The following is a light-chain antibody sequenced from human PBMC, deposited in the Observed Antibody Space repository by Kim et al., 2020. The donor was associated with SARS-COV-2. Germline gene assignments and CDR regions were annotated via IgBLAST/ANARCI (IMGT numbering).Light chain of an antibody. J-gene: IGLJ3*02. V-gene: IGLV2-14*03. CDR2: DVR. Sequence: QSALTQPASVSGSPGQSITISCTATSSDVGAYNYVSWYQQHPGKAPKLMIYDVRNRPSGVSNRFSGSKSGNTASLTISGLQAEDEADYFCTSYTTSTTWVIGGGTKLTVL. CDR3: TSYTTSTTWV. CDR1: SSDVGAYNY.